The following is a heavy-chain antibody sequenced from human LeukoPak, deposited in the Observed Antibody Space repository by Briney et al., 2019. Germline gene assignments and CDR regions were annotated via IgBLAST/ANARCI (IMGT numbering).Heavy chain of an antibody. V-gene: IGHV5-51*01. J-gene: IGHJ4*02. CDR1: GYTFSNYW. CDR2: IYPGDSNT. CDR3: ARRKGYDILTAYGY. Sequence: GESLKISCHGSGYTFSNYWIGWVRQMPGKCLEWMGIIYPGDSNTRYSPSFQGQVTISADKSINTAYLQWSSLRASDTAMYYCARRKGYDILTAYGYWGQGTLVTVSS. D-gene: IGHD3-9*01.